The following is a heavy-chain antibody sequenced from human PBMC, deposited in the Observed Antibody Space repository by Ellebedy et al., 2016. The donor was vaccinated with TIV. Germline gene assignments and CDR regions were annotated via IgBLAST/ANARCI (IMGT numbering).Heavy chain of an antibody. CDR3: ANYCSSTSCYGRFDY. J-gene: IGHJ4*02. CDR2: ISSSSSYI. D-gene: IGHD2-2*01. Sequence: GGSLRLSXAASGFTFSSYSMNWVRQAPGKGLEWVSSISSSSSYIYYADSVKGRFTISRDNAKNSLYLQMNSLRAEDTAVYYCANYCSSTSCYGRFDYWGQGTLVTVSS. CDR1: GFTFSSYS. V-gene: IGHV3-21*01.